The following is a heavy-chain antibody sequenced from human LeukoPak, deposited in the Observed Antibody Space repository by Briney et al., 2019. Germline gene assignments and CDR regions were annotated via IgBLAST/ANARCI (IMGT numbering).Heavy chain of an antibody. Sequence: ASVKVSCKASGGTFSSYAISWVRQAPGQGLEWMGRIIPIFGTANYAQKFQGRVTITTDESTSTAYMELSSLRSEDTAVYYCATTTVTTWGYGFDYWGQGTLVTVSS. D-gene: IGHD4-17*01. CDR3: ATTTVTTWGYGFDY. V-gene: IGHV1-69*05. J-gene: IGHJ4*02. CDR2: IIPIFGTA. CDR1: GGTFSSYA.